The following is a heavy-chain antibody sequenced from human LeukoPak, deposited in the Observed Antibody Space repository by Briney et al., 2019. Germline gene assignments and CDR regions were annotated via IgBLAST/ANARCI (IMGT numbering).Heavy chain of an antibody. J-gene: IGHJ4*02. Sequence: ASVKVSCKASGGTFSSYAISWVRQAPGQGLEWMGRIIPILGIANYAQKFQGRVTITADKSTSTAYMELSSLGSDDTAVFYCVRKSATRRTSEFDYWGQGTLVTVSS. CDR2: IIPILGIA. D-gene: IGHD2-15*01. V-gene: IGHV1-69*04. CDR1: GGTFSSYA. CDR3: VRKSATRRTSEFDY.